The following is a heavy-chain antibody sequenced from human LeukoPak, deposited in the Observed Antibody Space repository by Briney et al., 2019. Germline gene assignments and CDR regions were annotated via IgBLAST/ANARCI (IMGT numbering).Heavy chain of an antibody. Sequence: GGSLRLSCAASGFTFSSYAMSWVRQAPGKGLEWVSAISGSGGSTYYADSVKGRFTTSRDSSKNTLYLQMNSLRAEDTAVYYCAKEGSGYDYFDYGGQGTLVTVSS. V-gene: IGHV3-23*01. CDR3: AKEGSGYDYFDY. CDR1: GFTFSSYA. CDR2: ISGSGGST. D-gene: IGHD5-12*01. J-gene: IGHJ4*02.